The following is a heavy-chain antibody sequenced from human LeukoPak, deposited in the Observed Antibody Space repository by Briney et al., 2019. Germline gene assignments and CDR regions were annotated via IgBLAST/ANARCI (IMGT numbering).Heavy chain of an antibody. Sequence: SETLSLTCTVSGGSISNYYWSWIRQPPGKGLEWIGRISYSGSTNYNPSLKSRVTISVDTSKNQFSLKLSSVTAADTAVYYCARGGSGYALNWFDPWGQGTLVTVSS. CDR2: ISYSGST. CDR3: ARGGSGYALNWFDP. CDR1: GGSISNYY. J-gene: IGHJ5*02. V-gene: IGHV4-59*01. D-gene: IGHD5-12*01.